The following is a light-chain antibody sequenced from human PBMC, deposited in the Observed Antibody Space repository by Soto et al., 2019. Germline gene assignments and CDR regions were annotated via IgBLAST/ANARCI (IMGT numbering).Light chain of an antibody. CDR3: SSYGGSNNLV. V-gene: IGLV2-8*01. Sequence: QSALTQPASVSGSPGRSITISCTGTASDVGSYNFVSWYQQHPGKAPKLIIYEGSRRASGVPDRFSGSKSGNTASLTVSGLQAEDEADYYCSSYGGSNNLVFGGGTKLTVL. CDR2: EGS. CDR1: ASDVGSYNF. J-gene: IGLJ2*01.